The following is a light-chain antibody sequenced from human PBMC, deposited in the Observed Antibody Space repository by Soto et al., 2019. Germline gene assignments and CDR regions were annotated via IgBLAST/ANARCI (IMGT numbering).Light chain of an antibody. CDR3: QQYNNLLRT. CDR1: QSVSSN. CDR2: GAS. V-gene: IGKV3-15*01. Sequence: EIVMTQSPATLSVSPGERATLSYRASQSVSSNLAWYQQKPGQAPRLLIYGASTRATGIPARFSGSGSGTEFTLTISSLQSEDFAVYYCQQYNNLLRTFGQGTKVEIK. J-gene: IGKJ1*01.